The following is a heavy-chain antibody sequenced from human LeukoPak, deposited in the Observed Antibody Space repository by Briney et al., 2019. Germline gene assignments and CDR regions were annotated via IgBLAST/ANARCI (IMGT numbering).Heavy chain of an antibody. Sequence: GGSLRHSCAASGFTFDDYAMHWVCQAPGKGLEWVSLISGDGGSTYYADSVKGRFTISRDNSKNSLYLQMNSLRTEDTALYYCAKDISNYDFWSGFYTWGQGTLVTVSS. D-gene: IGHD3-3*01. V-gene: IGHV3-43*02. CDR2: ISGDGGST. CDR1: GFTFDDYA. CDR3: AKDISNYDFWSGFYT. J-gene: IGHJ5*02.